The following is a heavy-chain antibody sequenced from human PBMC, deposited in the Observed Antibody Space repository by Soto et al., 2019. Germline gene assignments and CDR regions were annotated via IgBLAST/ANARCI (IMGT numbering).Heavy chain of an antibody. Sequence: SETLSLTCTASGGSISSYYWSWIRQPPGKGLEWIGYIYYSGSTNYNPSLKSRVTISVDTSKNQFSLKLSSVTAADTAVYYCARHSITMVRGVINKRQPPYYYMDVWGKGTTVTVSS. D-gene: IGHD3-10*01. CDR2: IYYSGST. CDR3: ARHSITMVRGVINKRQPPYYYMDV. V-gene: IGHV4-59*08. J-gene: IGHJ6*03. CDR1: GGSISSYY.